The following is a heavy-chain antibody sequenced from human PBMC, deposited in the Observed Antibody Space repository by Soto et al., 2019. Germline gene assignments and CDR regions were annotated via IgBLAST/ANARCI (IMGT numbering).Heavy chain of an antibody. CDR1: GYTFTSYD. J-gene: IGHJ6*02. CDR2: MNPNSGNT. V-gene: IGHV1-8*01. CDR3: ARVGYSGYEYYYYYGMDV. Sequence: EASVTVSCQASGYTFTSYDINWVRQATGQGLEWMGWMNPNSGNTGYAQKFQGRVTMTRNTSISTAYMELSSLRSEDTAVYYCARVGYSGYEYYYYYGMDVWGQGTTVTVSS. D-gene: IGHD5-12*01.